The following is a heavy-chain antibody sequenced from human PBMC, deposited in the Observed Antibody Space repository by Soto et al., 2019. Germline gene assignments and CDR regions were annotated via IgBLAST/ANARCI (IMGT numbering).Heavy chain of an antibody. CDR3: ARQFVGYCSRTSCYSGYYYYDMDV. CDR1: GGSISSYY. J-gene: IGHJ6*03. CDR2: IYYSGST. V-gene: IGHV4-59*08. Sequence: SETLSLTCTVSGGSISSYYWSWIRQPPGKGLEWIGYIYYSGSTNYNPSLKSRVTISVDTSKNQFSLKLSSVTAADTAVYYCARQFVGYCSRTSCYSGYYYYDMDVWGKGTTVTGSS. D-gene: IGHD2-2*02.